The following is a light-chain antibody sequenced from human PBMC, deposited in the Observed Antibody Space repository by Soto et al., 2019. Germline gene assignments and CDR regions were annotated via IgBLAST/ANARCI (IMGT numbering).Light chain of an antibody. CDR3: QHYNSYSEA. Sequence: GDRVTITCRASQTINSWLAWYQQKPGKAPELLIYDASDLESGVPSRFSGTGSGTEFALTISSLQPDDCATYYCQHYNSYSEAFGQGTKVDIK. CDR2: DAS. V-gene: IGKV1-5*01. J-gene: IGKJ1*01. CDR1: QTINSW.